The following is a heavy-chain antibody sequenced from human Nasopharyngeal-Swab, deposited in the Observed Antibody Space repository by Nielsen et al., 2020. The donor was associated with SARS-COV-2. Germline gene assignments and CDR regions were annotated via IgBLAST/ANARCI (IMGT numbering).Heavy chain of an antibody. V-gene: IGHV3-73*01. J-gene: IGHJ4*02. CDR1: GFVFSGSA. CDR2: IGDKAHNYAT. Sequence: GGSLRLSCAASGFVFSGSAIHWVRQASGKGLEWVGRIGDKAHNYATTYAASVKGRFTISRDDSKNTAFLQMDSLNTDDTALYYCTTDYYFDYWGQGTLVTVSS. D-gene: IGHD4/OR15-4a*01. CDR3: TTDYYFDY.